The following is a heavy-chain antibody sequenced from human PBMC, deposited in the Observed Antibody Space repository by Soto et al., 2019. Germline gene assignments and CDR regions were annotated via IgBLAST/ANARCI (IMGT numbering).Heavy chain of an antibody. CDR3: AREGRDGYNHGRFDY. J-gene: IGHJ4*02. Sequence: ASVKVSCKASGYTFTGYYMHWVRQAPGQGLEWMGWINPNSGGTNYAQKFQGWVTMTRDTSISTAYMELSRLRSDDTAVYYCAREGRDGYNHGRFDYWGQGTLVTVSS. CDR1: GYTFTGYY. D-gene: IGHD5-12*01. CDR2: INPNSGGT. V-gene: IGHV1-2*04.